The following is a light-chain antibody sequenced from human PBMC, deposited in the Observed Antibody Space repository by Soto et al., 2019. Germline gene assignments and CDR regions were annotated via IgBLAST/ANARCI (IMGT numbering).Light chain of an antibody. CDR1: QSVSGD. CDR2: DAS. CDR3: QQYNIWPIT. J-gene: IGKJ1*01. Sequence: DIVLTQYLATLSVSPRERATLSCLASQSVSGDLAWYHHKPGQAPRLLIYDASTRALDTPARFAGSGAGTEFTLTISSLQSEDFAVYVCQQYNIWPITFGQGTKVDI. V-gene: IGKV3-15*01.